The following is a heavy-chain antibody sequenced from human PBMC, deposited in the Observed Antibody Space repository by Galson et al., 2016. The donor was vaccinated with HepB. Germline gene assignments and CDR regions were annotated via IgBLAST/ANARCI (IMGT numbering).Heavy chain of an antibody. CDR2: IDWDDDK. D-gene: IGHD2-21*01. V-gene: IGHV2-70*01. Sequence: PALVKPTQTLTLTCTFSGFSLTASRMCVSWIRQPPGKALEWLGLIDWDDDKYYNTSLKTRLTISKDTSKNQVVLTMTNMDPVDTATYYCARNSPYLGFDYGGQGNMVTVSS. CDR1: GFSLTASRMC. J-gene: IGHJ4*02. CDR3: ARNSPYLGFDY.